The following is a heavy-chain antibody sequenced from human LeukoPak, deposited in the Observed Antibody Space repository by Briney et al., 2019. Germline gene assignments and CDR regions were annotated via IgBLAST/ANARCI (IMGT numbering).Heavy chain of an antibody. V-gene: IGHV1-46*01. Sequence: GASVKVSCKASGYTFTSYYMHWVRQAPGQGLEWMGIINPSGGSTSYAQKFQGRVTMTRDTSTSTVCMELSSLRSEDTAVYYCARDAKYCSGGSCYGFSVADAFDIWGQGTMVTVSS. D-gene: IGHD2-15*01. CDR3: ARDAKYCSGGSCYGFSVADAFDI. CDR1: GYTFTSYY. CDR2: INPSGGST. J-gene: IGHJ3*02.